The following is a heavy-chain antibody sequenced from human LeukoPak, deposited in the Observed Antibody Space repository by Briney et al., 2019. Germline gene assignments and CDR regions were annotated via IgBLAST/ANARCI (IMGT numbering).Heavy chain of an antibody. CDR1: GFTFSNYG. D-gene: IGHD1-26*01. CDR3: AKGDIYLVGAIPYYFDY. J-gene: IGHJ4*02. V-gene: IGHV3-30*18. CDR2: ISYDGSNK. Sequence: GRSLRLSCAASGFTFSNYGMHWVRQAPGKGLEWVAVISYDGSNKYYADSVKGRFTISRDNSKNTLYLQMNSLRAEDTAVYYCAKGDIYLVGAIPYYFDYWGQGTLVTVSS.